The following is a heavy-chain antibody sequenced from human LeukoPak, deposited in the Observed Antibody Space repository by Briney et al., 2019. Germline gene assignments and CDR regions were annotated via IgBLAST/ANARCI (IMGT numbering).Heavy chain of an antibody. CDR3: ARDRRVVGATAFDP. CDR2: IYYSGST. J-gene: IGHJ5*02. V-gene: IGHV4-39*07. D-gene: IGHD1-26*01. Sequence: SETLSLTCTVSGGSISSSSYYWGWLRQPPGAGLEWIGSIYYSGSTYYNPSLKSRVTISVDTSKNQFSLKLSSVTAADTAVYYCARDRRVVGATAFDPWGQGTLVTVSS. CDR1: GGSISSSSYY.